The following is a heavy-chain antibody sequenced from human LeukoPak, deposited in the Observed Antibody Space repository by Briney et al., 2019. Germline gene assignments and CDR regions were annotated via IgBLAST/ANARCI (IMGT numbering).Heavy chain of an antibody. Sequence: GGSLRLSCAASGFTFSSYAMSWVRQAPGKGLEWVSAISGSGGSTYYADSVKGRFTISRDNSKNTLYLQMNSLRAEDTAVYYCASHGPGTSFHYYYGMDVWGQGTTVTVSS. D-gene: IGHD1-1*01. CDR1: GFTFSSYA. J-gene: IGHJ6*02. CDR3: ASHGPGTSFHYYYGMDV. V-gene: IGHV3-23*01. CDR2: ISGSGGST.